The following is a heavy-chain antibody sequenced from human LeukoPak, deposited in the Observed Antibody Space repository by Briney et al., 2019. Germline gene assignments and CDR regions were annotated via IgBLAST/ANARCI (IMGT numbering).Heavy chain of an antibody. J-gene: IGHJ4*02. D-gene: IGHD5-18*01. Sequence: PSETLSLTCTVSGGSMTTHHWNWIRQTPGKGLEWIGYVFDSGRTKENPSLKSRVALSADTSKNQLSLRLSSVTAADTAVYYCTTIKRGNIFGYFDFWGQGILVTVSS. CDR3: TTIKRGNIFGYFDF. V-gene: IGHV4-59*11. CDR2: VFDSGRT. CDR1: GGSMTTHH.